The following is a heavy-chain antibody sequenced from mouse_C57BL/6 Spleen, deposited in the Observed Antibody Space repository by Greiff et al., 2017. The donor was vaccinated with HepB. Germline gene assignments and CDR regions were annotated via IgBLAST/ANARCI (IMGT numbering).Heavy chain of an antibody. CDR3: ARRDYAEDAMDY. D-gene: IGHD1-1*02. Sequence: QVQLKQSGAELARPGASVKLSCKASGYTFTSYGISWVKQRTGQGLEWIGEIYPRSGNTYYNEKFKGKATLTADKSSSTAYMELRSLTSEDSAVYFCARRDYAEDAMDYWGQGTSVTVSS. J-gene: IGHJ4*01. V-gene: IGHV1-81*01. CDR2: IYPRSGNT. CDR1: GYTFTSYG.